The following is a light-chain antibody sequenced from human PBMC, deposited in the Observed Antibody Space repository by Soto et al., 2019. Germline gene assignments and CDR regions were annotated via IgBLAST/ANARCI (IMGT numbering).Light chain of an antibody. J-gene: IGLJ2*01. CDR1: SSDVGGYNY. Sequence: QSALTQPRSVSGSPGQSVTISCTGTSSDVGGYNYVSWYQQHPGKAPKLMIYDVSKRPSGVPDRFSGSKSGNTASLTISGIPAEDEADYYCCSYAGSYTYVVFGGGTKLTVL. V-gene: IGLV2-11*01. CDR3: CSYAGSYTYVV. CDR2: DVS.